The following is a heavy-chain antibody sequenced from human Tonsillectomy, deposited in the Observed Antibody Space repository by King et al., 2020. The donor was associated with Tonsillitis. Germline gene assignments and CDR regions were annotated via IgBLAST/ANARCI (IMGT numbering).Heavy chain of an antibody. V-gene: IGHV3-13*01. D-gene: IGHD3-10*01. Sequence: VQLVESGGGLVQPGGSLRLSCAASGFTFRSYDMHWVRQATGKGLERVSAIGTAGDTYYPGSVKGRFTNSRENAKNSLYLQMNSLRAEDTAVYYCARVSYGSGSYDYRGQGTLVTVSS. CDR1: GFTFRSYD. CDR3: ARVSYGSGSYDY. CDR2: IGTAGDT. J-gene: IGHJ4*02.